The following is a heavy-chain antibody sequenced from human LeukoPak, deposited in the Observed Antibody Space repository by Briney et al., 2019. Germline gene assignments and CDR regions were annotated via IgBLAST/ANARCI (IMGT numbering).Heavy chain of an antibody. D-gene: IGHD5-18*01. J-gene: IGHJ4*02. CDR2: INHSGST. Sequence: SETLSLTCAVYGGSFSGYYWSWIRQPPGKGLEWIGEINHSGSTNYNPSLTSRVTISVDTSKNQFSLKLSAVTAADTAVYYCASELGYSYGHGWGQGTLVTVS. CDR3: ASELGYSYGHG. V-gene: IGHV4-34*01. CDR1: GGSFSGYY.